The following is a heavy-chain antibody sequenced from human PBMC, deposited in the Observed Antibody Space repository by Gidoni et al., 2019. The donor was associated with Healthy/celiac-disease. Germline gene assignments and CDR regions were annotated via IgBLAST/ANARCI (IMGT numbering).Heavy chain of an antibody. CDR1: GFPFSSYS. J-gene: IGHJ4*02. Sequence: EVQLVESGGGLVKPGGSLRLSCAASGFPFSSYSMNWVRQAPGKGLEWVSSISSSSSYIYYADSVKGRFTISRDNAKNSLYLQMNSLRAEDTAVYYCARDPPKYSSSWDGLWGQGTLVTVSS. V-gene: IGHV3-21*01. CDR3: ARDPPKYSSSWDGL. D-gene: IGHD6-13*01. CDR2: ISSSSSYI.